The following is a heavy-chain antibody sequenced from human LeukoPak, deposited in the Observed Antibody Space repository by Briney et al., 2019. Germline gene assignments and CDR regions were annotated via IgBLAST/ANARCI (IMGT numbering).Heavy chain of an antibody. J-gene: IGHJ4*02. V-gene: IGHV3-72*01. D-gene: IGHD6-6*01. CDR2: IRSKANSYTT. CDR1: GFSFSDHY. CDR3: ARAPLYGSCEH. Sequence: GGSLRLSCAASGFSFSDHYMDWVRQAPGKGLEWVGHIRSKANSYTTEYAASVKGRFTISRDDSKNSLYLQMNSLKTEDTAVYYCARAPLYGSCEHWGQGTLVTASS.